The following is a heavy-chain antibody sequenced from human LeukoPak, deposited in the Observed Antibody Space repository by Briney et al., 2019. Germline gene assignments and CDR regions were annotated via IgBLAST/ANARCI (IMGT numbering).Heavy chain of an antibody. Sequence: GGSLRLSCAASGFTFGTYWMSWVRQAPGEGLEWVANIKQDGSEKYYVDSMKGRFTISRDNAKNSLYLQMNSLRTEDTAVYYCAAMAYGYINYWGQGTLVTVSS. CDR3: AAMAYGYINY. V-gene: IGHV3-7*01. D-gene: IGHD6-19*01. CDR1: GFTFGTYW. CDR2: IKQDGSEK. J-gene: IGHJ4*02.